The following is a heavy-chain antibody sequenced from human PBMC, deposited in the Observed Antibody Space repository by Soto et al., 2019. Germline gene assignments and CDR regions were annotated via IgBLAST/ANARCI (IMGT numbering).Heavy chain of an antibody. V-gene: IGHV3-48*02. D-gene: IGHD3-10*01. CDR2: ISSGSRTI. Sequence: EVQLVESGGGLVQPGGSLRLSCAASGFTFSTHTMNWVRQAPGKGLEWVAYISSGSRTIYYADSVMGRFTISRDNAQNSLYLQRHSLRDEDTAVYYCATGSGNGSGYWGQGSMVTVSS. CDR3: ATGSGNGSGY. CDR1: GFTFSTHT. J-gene: IGHJ4*02.